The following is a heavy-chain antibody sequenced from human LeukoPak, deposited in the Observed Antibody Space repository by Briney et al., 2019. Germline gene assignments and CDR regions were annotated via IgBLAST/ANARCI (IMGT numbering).Heavy chain of an antibody. V-gene: IGHV4-39*07. D-gene: IGHD3-22*01. J-gene: IGHJ3*02. Sequence: SETLSLTCAVSGGSISSNSYYWGWIRQPPGKGLEWIGSIYYSGSTYYNPSLKSRVTISVDTSKNQFSLKLSSVTAADTAVYYCARVYSDSSGYKDAFDIWGQGTMVTVSS. CDR3: ARVYSDSSGYKDAFDI. CDR2: IYYSGST. CDR1: GGSISSNSYY.